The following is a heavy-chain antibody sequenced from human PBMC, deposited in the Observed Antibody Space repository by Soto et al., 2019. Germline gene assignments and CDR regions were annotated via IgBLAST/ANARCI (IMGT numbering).Heavy chain of an antibody. J-gene: IGHJ6*02. V-gene: IGHV5-51*01. CDR3: ARLRYDILTGYYPPGGMDV. D-gene: IGHD3-9*01. CDR1: GYSFTSYW. CDR2: IYPGDSDT. Sequence: PVESLKISCKGSGYSFTSYWIGWMRQVPGKGLEWMGIIYPGDSDTRYSPSFQGQVTISADKSISTAYLQWSSLKASDTAMYYCARLRYDILTGYYPPGGMDVWGQGTTVTVSS.